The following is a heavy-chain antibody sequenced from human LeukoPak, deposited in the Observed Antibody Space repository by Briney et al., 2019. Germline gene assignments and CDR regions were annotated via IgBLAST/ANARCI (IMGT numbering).Heavy chain of an antibody. D-gene: IGHD3-22*01. J-gene: IGHJ4*02. CDR3: ARTYFYDSGGYYY. CDR2: ISARVGTT. V-gene: IGHV3-23*01. Sequence: GGSLRLSCAASGFTFKNYAMSWVRQAPGKGLEWVSGISARVGTTYYADSVKGRFTISRDNSKNTLYLQMNSLRAEDTAVYYCARTYFYDSGGYYYWGQGTLVTVSS. CDR1: GFTFKNYA.